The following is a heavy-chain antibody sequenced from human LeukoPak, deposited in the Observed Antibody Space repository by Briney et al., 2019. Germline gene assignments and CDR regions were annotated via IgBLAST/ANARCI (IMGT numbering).Heavy chain of an antibody. CDR1: GFTFSSYG. Sequence: GGSLRLSCAASGFTFSSYGMHWVGQAPGKGLEWVAVISYDGSNKYYADPLKGRFTISRDNSKNTLYLQMNRLRAEDTAVYYCAKVRGYSGYVHLYYYYYGMDVWGQGTTVTVSS. D-gene: IGHD5-12*01. CDR3: AKVRGYSGYVHLYYYYYGMDV. J-gene: IGHJ6*02. V-gene: IGHV3-30*18. CDR2: ISYDGSNK.